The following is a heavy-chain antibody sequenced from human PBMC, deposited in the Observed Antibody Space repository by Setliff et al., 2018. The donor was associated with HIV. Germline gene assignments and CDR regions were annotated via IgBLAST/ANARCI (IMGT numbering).Heavy chain of an antibody. V-gene: IGHV3-7*01. Sequence: GGSLRLSCAASGFRFRSYWMSWVRQAPGKGLESVANVKQDGTETLYVDSVKGRFTISRDNANNLVYLQMNSLRVEDTAVYFCARDFSYGYFFYGMDVWGQGTTVTVSS. J-gene: IGHJ6*02. D-gene: IGHD5-18*01. CDR1: GFRFRSYW. CDR3: ARDFSYGYFFYGMDV. CDR2: VKQDGTET.